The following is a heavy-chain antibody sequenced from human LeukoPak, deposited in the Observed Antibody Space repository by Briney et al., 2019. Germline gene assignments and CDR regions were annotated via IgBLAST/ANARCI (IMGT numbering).Heavy chain of an antibody. CDR3: TTDQKVSCSSTNCYTRRRFDH. V-gene: IGHV1-8*01. J-gene: IGHJ4*02. CDR1: GYTFTSYD. Sequence: GASVKVSCKASGYTFTSYDINWVRQATGQGLEWMGWMNPNSGNTGYAQRFQGRVTMTRNTSISTAYMELSSLRSEDTAVYYCTTDQKVSCSSTNCYTRRRFDHWGQGTLVTVSS. D-gene: IGHD2-2*02. CDR2: MNPNSGNT.